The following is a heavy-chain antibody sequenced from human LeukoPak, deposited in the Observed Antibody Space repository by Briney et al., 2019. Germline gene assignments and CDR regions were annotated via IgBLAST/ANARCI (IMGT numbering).Heavy chain of an antibody. CDR1: GFTFCSSG. CDR3: AKDLYSSGWPNWFDP. Sequence: PGGSLSLSCAASGFTFCSSGMHWVRQAPGKGLEWVAFIRYDGSNKYYADSVKGRFTISRDNSKNTLYLQMNSLRAEDTAVYYCAKDLYSSGWPNWFDPWGQGTLVTVSS. D-gene: IGHD6-19*01. J-gene: IGHJ5*02. V-gene: IGHV3-30*02. CDR2: IRYDGSNK.